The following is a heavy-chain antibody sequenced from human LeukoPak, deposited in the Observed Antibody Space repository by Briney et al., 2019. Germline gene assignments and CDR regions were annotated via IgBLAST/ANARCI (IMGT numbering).Heavy chain of an antibody. CDR1: GGSISSGGYY. CDR3: ARLTMIGYFDY. V-gene: IGHV4-61*08. J-gene: IGHJ4*02. D-gene: IGHD3-22*01. CDR2: IYYSGST. Sequence: SETLSLTCTVSGGSISSGGYYWSWIRQPPGKGLEWIGYIYYSGSTNYNPSLKSRVTISVDTSKNQFSLKLSSVTAADTAVYYCARLTMIGYFDYWGQGTLVTVSS.